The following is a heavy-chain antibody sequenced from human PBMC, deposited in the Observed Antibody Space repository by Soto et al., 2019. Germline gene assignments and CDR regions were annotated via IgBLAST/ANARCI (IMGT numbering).Heavy chain of an antibody. J-gene: IGHJ3*02. D-gene: IGHD3-10*01. CDR3: ARGSKGAFDI. CDR2: IYHSGST. Sequence: SETLSLTCTVSGYSISSGYYWGWIRQPPGKGLEWIGSIYHSGSTYYNPSLKSRVTISVDTSKNQFSLKLSSVTAADTAVYYCARGSKGAFDIWGQGKMVTVS. V-gene: IGHV4-38-2*02. CDR1: GYSISSGYY.